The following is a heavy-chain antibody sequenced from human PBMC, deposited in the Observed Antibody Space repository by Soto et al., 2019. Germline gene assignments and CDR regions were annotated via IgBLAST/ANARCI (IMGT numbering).Heavy chain of an antibody. CDR2: IDYSGTI. D-gene: IGHD2-2*01. CDR1: GDCISRSGSY. J-gene: IGHJ4*02. Sequence: QVQLQESGPGLVKPSETLSLTCTVSGDCISRSGSYWVWIRQPPKKGLEWIGRIDYSGTIAYNPSLTSRVSVFRDTSKNVFYLNVSSVTAADTAVYYCARLASAWPFDTWGQGTLVTVSS. V-gene: IGHV4-39*01. CDR3: ARLASAWPFDT.